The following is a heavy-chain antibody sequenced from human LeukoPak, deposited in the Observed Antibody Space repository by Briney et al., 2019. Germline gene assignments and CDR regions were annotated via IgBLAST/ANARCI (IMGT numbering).Heavy chain of an antibody. CDR1: GFTFDDYT. CDR3: AREGIDYTNFYNYFYMDV. CDR2: IKRDGSEK. Sequence: PGGSLRLSCAASGFTFDDYTIHWVRQAPGKGLEWVANIKRDGSEKYSVDSVKGRFTISRDNVKNSLYLQMNSLRAEDTAVYYCAREGIDYTNFYNYFYMDVWGKGTTVTVS. J-gene: IGHJ6*03. V-gene: IGHV3-7*01. D-gene: IGHD4-11*01.